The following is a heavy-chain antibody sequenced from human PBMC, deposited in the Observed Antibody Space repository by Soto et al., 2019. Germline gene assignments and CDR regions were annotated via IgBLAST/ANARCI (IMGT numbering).Heavy chain of an antibody. V-gene: IGHV1-8*01. D-gene: IGHD1-26*01. Sequence: QVQLVQSGAEVREPGASVKVSCKASGYSFTSLAINWVRQTTGQGLEWMGWMQPSSGRTGYAQKFHGRVTMTRDTTINTAYMELSSLTSDDTAFYYCARVVTAGVDYGGQGTLVTVSS. CDR1: GYSFTSLA. CDR2: MQPSSGRT. J-gene: IGHJ4*02. CDR3: ARVVTAGVDY.